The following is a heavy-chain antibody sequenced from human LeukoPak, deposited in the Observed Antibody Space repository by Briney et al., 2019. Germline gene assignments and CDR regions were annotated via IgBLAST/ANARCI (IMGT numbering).Heavy chain of an antibody. D-gene: IGHD5/OR15-5a*01. CDR2: IKQDGSEK. J-gene: IGHJ3*02. CDR3: FSLSTVKLRDAFDI. CDR1: AFTFRNYW. V-gene: IGHV3-7*01. Sequence: GGSLRLSCAASAFTFRNYWMSWVRQAPGKGLEWVANIKQDGSEKYYVDSVKGRFTISRDNAKNSLYLQMNSLRAEDTAVYYCFSLSTVKLRDAFDIWGQGTMVTVSS.